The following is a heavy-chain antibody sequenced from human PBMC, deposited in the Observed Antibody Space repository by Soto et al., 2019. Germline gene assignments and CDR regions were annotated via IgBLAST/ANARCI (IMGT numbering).Heavy chain of an antibody. Sequence: SETLSLTCTVSGGSISSGGYYWSWIRQHPGKGLEWIGYIYYSGSTYYNPSLKSRVTISVDTSKNQFSLKLSSVTAADTAVYYCARDLKSGYYDSSGPGAFDIWGQGTMVTVSS. CDR1: GGSISSGGYY. V-gene: IGHV4-31*03. D-gene: IGHD3-22*01. CDR3: ARDLKSGYYDSSGPGAFDI. CDR2: IYYSGST. J-gene: IGHJ3*02.